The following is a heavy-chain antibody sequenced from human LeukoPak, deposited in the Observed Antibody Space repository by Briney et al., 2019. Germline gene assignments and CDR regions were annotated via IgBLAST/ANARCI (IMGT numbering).Heavy chain of an antibody. J-gene: IGHJ1*01. CDR1: GYSISSGYY. Sequence: PSETLSLTCAVSGYSISSGYYWGWIRQPPGKGLEWIGSIYHSGSTYYNPSLKSRVTISVDTSKNQFSLKLSSVTAADTAVYYCARDQDFQHWGQSTLVTVSS. V-gene: IGHV4-38-2*02. CDR3: ARDQDFQH. CDR2: IYHSGST.